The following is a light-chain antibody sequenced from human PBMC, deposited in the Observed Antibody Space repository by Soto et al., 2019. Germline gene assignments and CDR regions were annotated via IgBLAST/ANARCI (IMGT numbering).Light chain of an antibody. V-gene: IGKV3-11*01. CDR3: QQRSNWPSIT. Sequence: EIVLTQSPATLSLSPGERATRSCRASQSVSSYLAWYQQKPGQAPRLLIYDASNRATGIPARFSGSGSGTDFTLTISSLEPEDFAVYYCQQRSNWPSITFGQGTRLENK. J-gene: IGKJ5*01. CDR1: QSVSSY. CDR2: DAS.